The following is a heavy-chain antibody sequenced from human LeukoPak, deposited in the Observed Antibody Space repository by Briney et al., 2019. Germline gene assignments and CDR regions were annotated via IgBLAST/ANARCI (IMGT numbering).Heavy chain of an antibody. CDR3: ARDQYGDYPFDY. CDR2: IKQDGSEK. D-gene: IGHD4-17*01. CDR1: GFTFSSYW. J-gene: IGHJ4*02. V-gene: IGHV3-7*01. Sequence: GGSLRLSCAASGFTFSSYWMSWVRQAPGKGLEWVANIKQDGSEKYYVDSVKGRFTICRDNAKISLYLQMNSLRAEDTAVYYCARDQYGDYPFDYWGQGTLVTVSS.